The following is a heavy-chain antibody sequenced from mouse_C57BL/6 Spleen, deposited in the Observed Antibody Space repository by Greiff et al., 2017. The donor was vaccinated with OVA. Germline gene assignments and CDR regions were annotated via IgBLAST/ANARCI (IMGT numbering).Heavy chain of an antibody. D-gene: IGHD4-1*01. CDR2: IHPNSGST. Sequence: VQLQQPGAELVKPGASVKLSCKASGYTFTSYWMHWVKQRPGQGLEWIGMIHPNSGSTNYNEKFKSKATLTVDKSSSTAYMQLSSLTSEDSAVYYCARERANGDPLDYWGQGTTLTVSA. CDR1: GYTFTSYW. J-gene: IGHJ2*01. V-gene: IGHV1-64*01. CDR3: ARERANGDPLDY.